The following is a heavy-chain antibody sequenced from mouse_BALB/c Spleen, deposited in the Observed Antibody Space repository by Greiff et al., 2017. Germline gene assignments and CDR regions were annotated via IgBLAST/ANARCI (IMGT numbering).Heavy chain of an antibody. Sequence: VQLQQSGAELVRPGALVKLSCKASGFNIKDYYMHWVKQRPEQGLEWIGWIDPENGNTIYDPKFQGKASITADTSSNTAYLQLSSLTSEDTAVYYCASYDWFAYWGQGTLVTVSA. CDR1: GFNIKDYY. V-gene: IGHV14-1*02. CDR3: ASYDWFAY. D-gene: IGHD2-14*01. CDR2: IDPENGNT. J-gene: IGHJ3*01.